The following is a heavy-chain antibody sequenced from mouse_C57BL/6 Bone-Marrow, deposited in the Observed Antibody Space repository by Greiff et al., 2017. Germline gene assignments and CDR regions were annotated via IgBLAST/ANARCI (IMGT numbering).Heavy chain of an antibody. Sequence: VHLVESGAELVMPGASVKLSCKASGYTFTDYYINWVKQRPGQGLEWIARIYPGSGNTYYNEKFKGKATLTAEKSSSTAYMQLSSLTAEDSAVYFCARYLLDAMDYWGQGTSVTVSS. D-gene: IGHD1-1*01. CDR1: GYTFTDYY. CDR3: ARYLLDAMDY. CDR2: IYPGSGNT. V-gene: IGHV1-76*01. J-gene: IGHJ4*01.